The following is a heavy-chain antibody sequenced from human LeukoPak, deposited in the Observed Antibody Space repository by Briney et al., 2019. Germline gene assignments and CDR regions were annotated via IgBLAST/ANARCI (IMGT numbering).Heavy chain of an antibody. D-gene: IGHD3-10*01. J-gene: IGHJ3*02. CDR3: ARDVEYGSDGAFDI. Sequence: GGSLRLSCAASGFTFSSYGMHWVRQAPGKGLEWVAFIRYDGSNKYYADSVKGRFTISRDNSKNTLYLQMNSLRAEDTAVYYCARDVEYGSDGAFDIWGQGTMVTVSS. CDR1: GFTFSSYG. CDR2: IRYDGSNK. V-gene: IGHV3-30*02.